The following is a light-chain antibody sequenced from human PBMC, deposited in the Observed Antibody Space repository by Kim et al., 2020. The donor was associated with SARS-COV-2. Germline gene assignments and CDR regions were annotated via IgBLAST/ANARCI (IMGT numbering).Light chain of an antibody. V-gene: IGLV1-40*01. CDR1: TSNIGAGHD. J-gene: IGLJ3*02. CDR2: GSS. CDR3: QSYDSGRWV. Sequence: GQGVTISCTGSTSNIGAGHDVHWYQHLPETAPKVLIYGSSNRPSGVPDRFSGSKSGTSASLAITGLQAEDEGDYYCQSYDSGRWVFGGGTQLTVL.